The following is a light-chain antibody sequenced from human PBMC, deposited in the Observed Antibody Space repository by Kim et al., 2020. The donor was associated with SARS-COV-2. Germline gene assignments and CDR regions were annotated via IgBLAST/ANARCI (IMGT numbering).Light chain of an antibody. CDR1: QSISSW. V-gene: IGKV1-5*03. J-gene: IGKJ2*01. Sequence: DIQMTQSPSTLSASVGDRVTITCRASQSISSWLAWYQQKPGKAPKLLIYKASSLESGVPSRFSSSGSGTEFTLTISSLQPDDFATYYCKQYNSYVYTFGQGTKLEI. CDR3: KQYNSYVYT. CDR2: KAS.